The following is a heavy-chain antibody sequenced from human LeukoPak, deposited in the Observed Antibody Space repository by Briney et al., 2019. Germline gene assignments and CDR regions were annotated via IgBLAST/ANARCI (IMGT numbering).Heavy chain of an antibody. Sequence: PGGSMRLSCAASGFSFSSYEMNWVRQAPGKGLAWVSYISSGGRTIYYAGSVTGRFTISRDNAKNSLYLQMSSLRAEDTAVYYCARFGDAFDIWGQGTMVTVSS. J-gene: IGHJ3*02. V-gene: IGHV3-48*03. CDR2: ISSGGRTI. D-gene: IGHD3-10*01. CDR1: GFSFSSYE. CDR3: ARFGDAFDI.